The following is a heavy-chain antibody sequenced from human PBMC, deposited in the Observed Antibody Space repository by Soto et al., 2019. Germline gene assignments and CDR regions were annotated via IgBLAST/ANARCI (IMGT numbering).Heavy chain of an antibody. V-gene: IGHV3-23*01. CDR3: AKDRRRGVVAATSNWFDP. CDR2: ISATGGST. D-gene: IGHD2-15*01. Sequence: LRLSCAASGFTFSSYAMSWVRQAPGKGLEWVSGISATGGSTYYADSVKGRFTISRDNSRNTLYLQMNSLRAEDTAVYYCAKDRRRGVVAATSNWFDPWGQGTLVTV. J-gene: IGHJ5*02. CDR1: GFTFSSYA.